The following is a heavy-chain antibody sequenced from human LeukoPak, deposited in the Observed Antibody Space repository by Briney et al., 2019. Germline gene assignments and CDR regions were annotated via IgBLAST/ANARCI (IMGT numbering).Heavy chain of an antibody. CDR2: ISSTSSTI. CDR3: ARDLHYAFDI. Sequence: AGGSLRLSCAASGFTFSAYSMSWVRQAPGKGLEWISYISSTSSTIYYADSVKGRFTISRDNAKNSLSLQMNSLRDEDTAVYYCARDLHYAFDIWGQGTMVTVSS. J-gene: IGHJ3*02. CDR1: GFTFSAYS. V-gene: IGHV3-48*02.